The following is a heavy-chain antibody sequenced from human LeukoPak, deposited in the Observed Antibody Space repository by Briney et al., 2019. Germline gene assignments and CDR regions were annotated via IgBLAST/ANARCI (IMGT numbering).Heavy chain of an antibody. CDR3: ARAGWIITSGIDY. Sequence: PSETLSLTCAVSGYSIIRGYYWSLIRQPPGKGLEWIGTVYHTGSTYYNPSLDSRVTISVDTSKNEFSLNLKSVTAADTAVYYCARAGWIITSGIDYCGQGALVTVSS. J-gene: IGHJ4*01. CDR1: GYSIIRGYY. D-gene: IGHD3-10*01. V-gene: IGHV4-38-2*01. CDR2: VYHTGST.